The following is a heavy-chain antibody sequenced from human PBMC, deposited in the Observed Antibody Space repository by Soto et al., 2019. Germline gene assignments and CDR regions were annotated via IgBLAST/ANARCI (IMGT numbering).Heavy chain of an antibody. V-gene: IGHV4-4*07. D-gene: IGHD2-8*02. CDR3: ARGMTPPGAPAWYYFDT. Sequence: QVQLQESGPGLMKPSETLSLTCTVSGASITGSSYWSWIRQPAAKGLEWIGRFSLSGTTNYNPSLRGRVTMSADVSKNQFSLRLTSVTAADTGLYYCARGMTPPGAPAWYYFDTWGQGTLVTVSS. CDR1: GASITGSSY. J-gene: IGHJ4*02. CDR2: FSLSGTT.